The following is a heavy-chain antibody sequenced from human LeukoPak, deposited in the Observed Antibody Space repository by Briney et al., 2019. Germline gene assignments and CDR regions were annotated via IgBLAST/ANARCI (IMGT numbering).Heavy chain of an antibody. D-gene: IGHD1-26*01. V-gene: IGHV1-8*01. CDR2: MNPNRGNT. CDR3: ARGMGARLYYYYMDV. CDR1: GYTFTSYD. Sequence: ASVKVSCKASGYTFTSYDINWVRQATGQGLEWMGWMNPNRGNTGYAQKFQGRVTMTRNTSISTAYMELSSLRSEDTAVYYCARGMGARLYYYYMDVWGKGTTVTVSS. J-gene: IGHJ6*03.